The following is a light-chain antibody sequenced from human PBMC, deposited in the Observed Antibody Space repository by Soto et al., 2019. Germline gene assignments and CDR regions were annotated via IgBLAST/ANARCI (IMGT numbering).Light chain of an antibody. CDR2: DAS. Sequence: TQSPGTLSLSPGERATLSCRASQSITRWLAWYQQRPGKAPKLLIYDASSLEGGVPSRFSGNGSWTEFTLAISSLQADDFGTYYCQQYNAYPYTFGQGTELEIK. V-gene: IGKV1-5*01. CDR3: QQYNAYPYT. J-gene: IGKJ2*01. CDR1: QSITRW.